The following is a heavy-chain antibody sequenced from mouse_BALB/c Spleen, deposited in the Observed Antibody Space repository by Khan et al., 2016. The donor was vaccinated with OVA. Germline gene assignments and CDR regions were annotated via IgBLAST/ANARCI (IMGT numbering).Heavy chain of an antibody. Sequence: QAQLKESVTELVRPGTSVKVSCKASGYAFTDYLIDWVKQRPGQGLEWIGVINPGSGGTNYNENFKGKATLTADKSSSTAYMQLSSLTSDDSAVYFCARGGFGTLAYWGQGTLVTVSA. J-gene: IGHJ3*01. D-gene: IGHD1-1*02. CDR1: GYAFTDYL. CDR2: INPGSGGT. V-gene: IGHV1-54*01. CDR3: ARGGFGTLAY.